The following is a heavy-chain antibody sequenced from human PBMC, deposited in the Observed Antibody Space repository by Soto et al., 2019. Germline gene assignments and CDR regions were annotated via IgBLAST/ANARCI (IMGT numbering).Heavy chain of an antibody. CDR2: IYYSGST. CDR1: GGSISRSSYY. Sequence: QLQLQESGPGLVKPSETLSLTCTFSGGSISRSSYYWGWIRQPPGKGLEWIGSIYYSGSTYYSPSLKSRVTISVATYKNQFSLKLSSVTAADTAVYYCARRRLLFQVSHYFDYWGQGTLVTVSS. J-gene: IGHJ4*02. CDR3: ARRRLLFQVSHYFDY. V-gene: IGHV4-39*01. D-gene: IGHD2-21*01.